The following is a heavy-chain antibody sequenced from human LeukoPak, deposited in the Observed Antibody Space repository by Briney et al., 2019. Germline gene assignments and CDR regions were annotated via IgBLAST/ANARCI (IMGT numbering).Heavy chain of an antibody. CDR2: INPSGGST. CDR1: RYTFTGYY. V-gene: IGHV1-46*01. D-gene: IGHD4-17*01. Sequence: ASVKVSCKASRYTFTGYYMHWVRQAPGQGLEWMGIINPSGGSTSYAQKFQGRVTMTRDMSTSTVYMELSSLRSEDTAVYYCARDRYGDYVHYYYYYYMDVWGKGTTVTVSS. CDR3: ARDRYGDYVHYYYYYYMDV. J-gene: IGHJ6*03.